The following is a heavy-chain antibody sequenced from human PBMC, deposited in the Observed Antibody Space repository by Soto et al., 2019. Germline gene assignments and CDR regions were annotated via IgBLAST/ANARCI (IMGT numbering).Heavy chain of an antibody. J-gene: IGHJ4*02. CDR1: GCSISSSSYY. Sequence: QLQLQESGPGLVKPSETLSLTCTVSGCSISSSSYYWGWIRQPPGKGLEWIGSIHYSGYTYYNPSLKSRVTISVDTSKTQVSLKLSSVTAADTAVYYCGKLVYDSSGYRPGWGQGTLVTVSS. CDR2: IHYSGYT. CDR3: GKLVYDSSGYRPG. V-gene: IGHV4-39*01. D-gene: IGHD3-22*01.